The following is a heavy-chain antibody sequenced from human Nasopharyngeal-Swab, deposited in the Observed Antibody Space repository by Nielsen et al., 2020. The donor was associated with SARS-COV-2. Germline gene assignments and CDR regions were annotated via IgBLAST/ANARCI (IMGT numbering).Heavy chain of an antibody. Sequence: WVRHATGLGLHWMGWLYPNSGNTGYAQKFQGRVTMTRNTSISTAYMELSSLRSEDTAVYYCARATNLITMIVVVIPGRGPLDYWGQGTLVTVSS. D-gene: IGHD3-22*01. V-gene: IGHV1-8*01. J-gene: IGHJ4*02. CDR2: LYPNSGNT. CDR3: ARATNLITMIVVVIPGRGPLDY.